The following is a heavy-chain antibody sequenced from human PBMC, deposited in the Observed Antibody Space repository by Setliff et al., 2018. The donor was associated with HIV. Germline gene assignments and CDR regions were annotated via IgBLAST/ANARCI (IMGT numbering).Heavy chain of an antibody. D-gene: IGHD4-17*01. CDR2: IYSTGST. Sequence: SSETLSLTCTVSGPSINIHYWSWIRQSPGKASEWIGYIYSTGSTNYNPSLQSRVTISMVASRNQFSLKVTSVTAADTAVYYCAKGAGFYGDYTFDHWGQGTLVTVSS. CDR1: GPSINIHY. CDR3: AKGAGFYGDYTFDH. J-gene: IGHJ4*02. V-gene: IGHV4-59*11.